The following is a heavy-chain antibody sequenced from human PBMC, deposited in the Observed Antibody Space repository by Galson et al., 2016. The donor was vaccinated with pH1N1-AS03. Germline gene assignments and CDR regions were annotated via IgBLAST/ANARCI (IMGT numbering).Heavy chain of an antibody. CDR1: GFTVTDNY. CDR3: ARRDLLDS. D-gene: IGHD2-21*02. J-gene: IGHJ5*01. Sequence: LRLSCAASGFTVTDNYMSWVRQAPGKGLEWVSVMYRSGDTDYTDSVRGRFTVSRDDSTNTVYLQMNSLRAEDTAFYYCARRDLLDSWGQGTLVNVFS. CDR2: MYRSGDT. V-gene: IGHV3-66*01.